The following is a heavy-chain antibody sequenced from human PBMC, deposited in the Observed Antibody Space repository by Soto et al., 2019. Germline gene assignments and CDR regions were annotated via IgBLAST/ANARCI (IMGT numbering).Heavy chain of an antibody. J-gene: IGHJ6*02. V-gene: IGHV3-30-3*01. CDR3: ARDARYGMSATCLTYSYSRMDV. CDR2: ISYDGSYK. CDR1: GFTFSSYA. D-gene: IGHD2-2*01. Sequence: QVQLVESGGGVVQPGRSLRLSCAASGFTFSSYAMHWVRQAPGKGLEWVAVISYDGSYKYYADSVKGRFTISRDNSKNTLYLQMTSLSAEDTGAYYGARDARYGMSATCLTYSYSRMDVWGQGTTVNVS.